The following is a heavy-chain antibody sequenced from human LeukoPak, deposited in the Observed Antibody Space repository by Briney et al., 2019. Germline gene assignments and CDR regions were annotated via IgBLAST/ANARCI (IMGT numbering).Heavy chain of an antibody. CDR1: GFTFSSYA. CDR2: ISKDGNNQ. V-gene: IGHV3-30*04. CDR3: AGESFDI. Sequence: GGSLRLSCAASGFTFSSYALDWVRQAPGKGLEWVAVISKDGNNQNYADSVKGRFTISRDNSKNTLYLQMNSLRPEDTAVYYCAGESFDIWGQGTTVTVSS. J-gene: IGHJ3*02.